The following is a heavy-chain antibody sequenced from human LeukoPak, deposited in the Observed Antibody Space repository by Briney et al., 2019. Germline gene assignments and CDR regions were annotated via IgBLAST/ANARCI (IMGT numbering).Heavy chain of an antibody. CDR3: AREIFGSGSYPDY. CDR1: GFTVSSNY. D-gene: IGHD3-10*01. CDR2: IYSGGST. J-gene: IGHJ4*02. V-gene: IGHV3-53*01. Sequence: GGSPRLSCAASGFTVSSNYMSWVRQAPGKGLEWVSVIYSGGSTYYADSVKGRFTISRDNSKNTLYLQMDSLRAEDTAVYYCAREIFGSGSYPDYWGQGTLVTVSS.